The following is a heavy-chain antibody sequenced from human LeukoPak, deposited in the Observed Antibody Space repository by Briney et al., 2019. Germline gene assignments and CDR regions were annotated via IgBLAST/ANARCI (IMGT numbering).Heavy chain of an antibody. Sequence: GGSLRLSCAASGFTFSRYSMNWVRQAPGKGLEWLAYMSSSTTTIYYADSVKGRFTISRDNAKNSLHLQMNSLRTEDTAVYYCARGGAAAYNWFDPWGQGTLVTVSS. CDR1: GFTFSRYS. CDR3: ARGGAAAYNWFDP. CDR2: MSSSTTTI. V-gene: IGHV3-48*04. J-gene: IGHJ5*02. D-gene: IGHD6-13*01.